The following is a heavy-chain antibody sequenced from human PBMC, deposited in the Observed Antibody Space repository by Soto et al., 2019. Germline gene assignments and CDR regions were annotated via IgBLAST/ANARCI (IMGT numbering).Heavy chain of an antibody. Sequence: PGVTLRLSCAVSGFTLSDHNIDWGRQAPGKGLERVGRSRDKPQGYSTAYAASVKGRFTTSRDESKNSAYLQMNSLKTEDTAVYYCVRATYFSDSSGYTRCLDYWGQGTLVTVSS. J-gene: IGHJ4*02. CDR1: GFTLSDHN. CDR2: SRDKPQGYST. CDR3: VRATYFSDSSGYTRCLDY. D-gene: IGHD3-22*01. V-gene: IGHV3-72*01.